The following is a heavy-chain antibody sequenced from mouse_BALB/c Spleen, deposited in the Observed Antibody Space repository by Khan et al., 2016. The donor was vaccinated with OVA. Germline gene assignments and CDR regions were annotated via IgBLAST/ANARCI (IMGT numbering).Heavy chain of an antibody. Sequence: QIQLVQSGPELKKPGETVKISCKASGYTFTDYSMHWVKQAPGKGLKWMGWINTETGEPTHADDFKGRFAFSLETSASTAYLQINNLKNEDTATYFCAREYDGSREDYFDYWGQGTTLTVSS. CDR1: GYTFTDYS. CDR3: AREYDGSREDYFDY. D-gene: IGHD1-1*01. CDR2: INTETGEP. J-gene: IGHJ2*01. V-gene: IGHV9-2-1*01.